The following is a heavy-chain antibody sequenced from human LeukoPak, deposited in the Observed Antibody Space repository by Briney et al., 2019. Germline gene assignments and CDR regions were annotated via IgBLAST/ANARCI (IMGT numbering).Heavy chain of an antibody. CDR2: INTNTGNP. CDR1: GYRFTSYP. D-gene: IGHD3-10*01. CDR3: ASGTYVLDY. Sequence: ASVKVSCKASGYRFTSYPMNWVRQAPGQGLEWMGWINTNTGNPTYAQGFTGRFVFSLDTSVSTAYLQINSLKAEGTAVYYCASGTYVLDYWGQGTLVTVSS. J-gene: IGHJ4*02. V-gene: IGHV7-4-1*02.